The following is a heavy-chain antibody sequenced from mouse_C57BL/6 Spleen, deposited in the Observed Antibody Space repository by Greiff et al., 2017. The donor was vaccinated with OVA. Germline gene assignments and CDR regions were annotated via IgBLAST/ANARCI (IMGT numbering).Heavy chain of an antibody. CDR3: ARSGSSGSGYYYAMDY. D-gene: IGHD3-2*02. CDR1: GYTFTSYW. V-gene: IGHV1-52*01. Sequence: VQLQQPGAELVRPGSSVKLSCKASGYTFTSYWMHWVKQRPIQGLEWIGNIDPSDSETHYNQKFKDKATLTVDKSSSTAYMQLSSLTSEDSAVYYCARSGSSGSGYYYAMDYWGQGTSVTVSS. J-gene: IGHJ4*01. CDR2: IDPSDSET.